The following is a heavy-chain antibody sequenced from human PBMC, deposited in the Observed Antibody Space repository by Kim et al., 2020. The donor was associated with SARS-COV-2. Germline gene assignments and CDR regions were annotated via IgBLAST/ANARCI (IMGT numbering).Heavy chain of an antibody. CDR2: ISGSGGST. J-gene: IGHJ4*02. CDR3: AKDLVLWGSYWDPFDY. D-gene: IGHD3-16*01. CDR1: GFTFSSYA. Sequence: GGSLRLSCAASGFTFSSYAMSWVRQAPGKGLEWVSAISGSGGSTYYADSVKGRFTISRDNSKNTLYLQMNSLRAEDTAVYYCAKDLVLWGSYWDPFDYWGQGTLVTVSS. V-gene: IGHV3-23*01.